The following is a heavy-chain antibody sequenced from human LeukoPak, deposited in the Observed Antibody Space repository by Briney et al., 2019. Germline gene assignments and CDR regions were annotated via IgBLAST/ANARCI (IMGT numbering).Heavy chain of an antibody. CDR1: GFTFSSYA. V-gene: IGHV3-23*01. Sequence: GGSLRLSCAASGFTFSSYAMTWVRQAPGKGLEWVSAISGSGDGTYYADSVKGRFTISRDNSKNMLYLQMNSLRAEDTAVYYCAKDVGASTNYYPNWGQGTLVTVSS. CDR2: ISGSGDGT. CDR3: AKDVGASTNYYPN. D-gene: IGHD2-8*01. J-gene: IGHJ4*02.